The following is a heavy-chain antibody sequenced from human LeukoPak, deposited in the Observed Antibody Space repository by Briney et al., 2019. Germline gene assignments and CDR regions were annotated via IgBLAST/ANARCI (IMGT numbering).Heavy chain of an antibody. D-gene: IGHD1-1*01. CDR2: INPSGTIT. CDR3: ATTTTATTTKFDF. CDR1: GYIFTTYY. Sequence: GASVKVSCKAAGYIFTTYYMHWVRQAPGQGLEWMGIINPSGTITNYAQKFQGRVAMTRDTSTSTVYMELSSLKPEDTAVYYCATTTTATTTKFDFWGQGTLVTVSS. J-gene: IGHJ4*02. V-gene: IGHV1-46*01.